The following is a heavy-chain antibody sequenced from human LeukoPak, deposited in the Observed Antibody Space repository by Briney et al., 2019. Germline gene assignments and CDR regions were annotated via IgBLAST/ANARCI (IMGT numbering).Heavy chain of an antibody. J-gene: IGHJ5*02. CDR2: ISGSGGST. D-gene: IGHD6-13*01. Sequence: GGSLRLSCAASGFTFSSYAMSWVRQAPGKGLEWVSAISGSGGSTYYADSVKGRFTISRDNSKNTLYLQMNSLRAEDTAVYYCAKDPYSSSWYNWFDPWGQEPWSPSPQ. CDR1: GFTFSSYA. V-gene: IGHV3-23*01. CDR3: AKDPYSSSWYNWFDP.